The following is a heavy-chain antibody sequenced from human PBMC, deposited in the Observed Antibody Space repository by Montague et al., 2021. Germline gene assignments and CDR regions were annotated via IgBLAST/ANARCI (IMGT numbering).Heavy chain of an antibody. CDR1: GFNVNSHY. V-gene: IGHV3-53*01. CDR2: TYTGGSA. J-gene: IGHJ4*02. CDR3: ARDESNTGSLDY. Sequence: SLRLSCAASGFNVNSHYMSWVRQAPGKGLEWVSVTYTGGSAYYADSVKGRFTVTRDSSKNMVYLQMDSLRAEDTDVSFCARDESNTGSLDYWGQGTLVTVSS. D-gene: IGHD2-8*02.